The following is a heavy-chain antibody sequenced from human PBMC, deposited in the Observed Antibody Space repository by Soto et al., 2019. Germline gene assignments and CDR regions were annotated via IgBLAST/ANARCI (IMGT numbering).Heavy chain of an antibody. CDR1: GFTFTSSA. CDR3: AADLNEWLLLYGMDV. Sequence: GASVKVSCKASGFTFTSSAVQWVRQARGQRLEWIGWIVVGSGNTNYAQKFQERVTITRDMSTSTAYMELSSLRSEDTAVYYCAADLNEWLLLYGMDVWGQGTTVTVSS. CDR2: IVVGSGNT. J-gene: IGHJ6*02. D-gene: IGHD5-12*01. V-gene: IGHV1-58*01.